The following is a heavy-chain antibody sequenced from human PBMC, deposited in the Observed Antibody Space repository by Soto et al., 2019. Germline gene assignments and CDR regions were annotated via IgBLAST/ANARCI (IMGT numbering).Heavy chain of an antibody. D-gene: IGHD2-8*01. CDR1: GLTFSAYG. J-gene: IGHJ3*02. V-gene: IGHV3-30*18. CDR2: ISYDGSKK. CDR3: AKASHCNKGRCSLGLIGDRAFDI. Sequence: QARLEESGGGVVQPGRSLRLSCEASGLTFSAYGMHWVRQAPGKGLEWVATISYDGSKKYFGDSVKGRFTISRDNSKSTLYLEMNSLRTEDTAVYYCAKASHCNKGRCSLGLIGDRAFDIWGQGTMVTVSS.